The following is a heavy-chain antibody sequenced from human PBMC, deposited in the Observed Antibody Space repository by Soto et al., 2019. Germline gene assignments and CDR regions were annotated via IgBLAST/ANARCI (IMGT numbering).Heavy chain of an antibody. CDR1: GYSFTTYW. J-gene: IGHJ6*02. CDR2: IHPGESDT. Sequence: GESLKISCKSYGYSFTTYWIACVRQMPGKGLEWMGSIHPGESDTRYSPSLQGQVTISADRSITTAYLQWSSLKASHTAMYYCARHEATYYNFYGMDVWGQGTTVTVSS. V-gene: IGHV5-51*01. CDR3: ARHEATYYNFYGMDV.